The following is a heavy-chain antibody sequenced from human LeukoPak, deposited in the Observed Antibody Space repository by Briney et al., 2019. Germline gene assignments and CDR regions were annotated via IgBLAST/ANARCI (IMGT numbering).Heavy chain of an antibody. Sequence: GGSLRLSCAASGFTVSSNYMSWVRQAPGKGLEWVSVIYSGGSTYYADSVKGRFTISRDNSKNTLYLQMNSLRAEDTAVYYCERGYDFWSGNFDYWGQGTLVTVSS. CDR1: GFTVSSNY. D-gene: IGHD3-3*01. V-gene: IGHV3-53*01. CDR3: ERGYDFWSGNFDY. J-gene: IGHJ4*02. CDR2: IYSGGST.